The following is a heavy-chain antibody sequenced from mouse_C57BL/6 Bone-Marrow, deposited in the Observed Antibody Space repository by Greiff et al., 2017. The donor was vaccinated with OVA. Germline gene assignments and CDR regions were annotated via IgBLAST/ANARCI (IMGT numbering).Heavy chain of an antibody. CDR1: GYTFTDYY. CDR2: IYPGSGNT. CDR3: ARGGSYYPYYYAMDY. V-gene: IGHV1-76*01. D-gene: IGHD1-1*01. Sequence: QVQLQQSGAELVRPGASVKLSCKASGYTFTDYYINWVKQRPGQGLEWIARIYPGSGNTYYNEKFKGKATLTAEKSSSTAYMQLSSLTSEDSAVYFCARGGSYYPYYYAMDYWGQGTSVTVSS. J-gene: IGHJ4*01.